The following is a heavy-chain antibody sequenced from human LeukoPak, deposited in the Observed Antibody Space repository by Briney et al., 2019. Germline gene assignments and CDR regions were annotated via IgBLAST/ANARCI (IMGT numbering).Heavy chain of an antibody. CDR1: GYSISSGYY. D-gene: IGHD3-10*01. J-gene: IGHJ4*02. V-gene: IGHV4-38-2*01. Sequence: SETLSLTCAVSGYSISSGYYWGGIRQPPGKGLEWIGSIYHSGSTYYNPSLKSRVTISVDTSKNQFSLKLSSVTAADTAVYYCATSDYGSGSHDYWGQGTLVPVSS. CDR3: ATSDYGSGSHDY. CDR2: IYHSGST.